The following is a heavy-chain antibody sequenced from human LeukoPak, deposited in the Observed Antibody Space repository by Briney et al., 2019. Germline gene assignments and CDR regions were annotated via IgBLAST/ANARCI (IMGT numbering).Heavy chain of an antibody. D-gene: IGHD1-26*01. V-gene: IGHV3-15*01. J-gene: IGHJ4*02. CDR3: TTDEWELHFDY. CDR2: FKSKTDGGTT. CDR1: GFTFSNAW. Sequence: GGSLRLSCAASGFTFSNAWMSWVRQAPGKGLELVGRFKSKTDGGTTDYAAPVKGRFTIARDDSKTTLYLQMNSLKTEDTAVYYCTTDEWELHFDYWGQGTLVTVSS.